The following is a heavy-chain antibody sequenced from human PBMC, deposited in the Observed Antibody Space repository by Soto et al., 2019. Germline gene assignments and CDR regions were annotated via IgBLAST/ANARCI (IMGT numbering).Heavy chain of an antibody. CDR3: ARYYDSSGYFDY. V-gene: IGHV4-31*03. CDR1: GGSISSGGYY. D-gene: IGHD3-22*01. CDR2: IYYSGST. J-gene: IGHJ4*02. Sequence: LSLTCTVSGGSISSGGYYWSWIRQHPGKGLEWIGYIYYSGSTYYNPSLKSRVTISVDTSKNQFSLKLSSVTAADTAVYYCARYYDSSGYFDYWGQGTLVTVSS.